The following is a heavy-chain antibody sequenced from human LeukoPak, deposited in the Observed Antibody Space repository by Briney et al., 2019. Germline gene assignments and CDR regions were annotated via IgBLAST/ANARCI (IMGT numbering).Heavy chain of an antibody. CDR2: ISYDGSNK. Sequence: GGSLRLSCAASGFTFSSYAMHWVRQAPGKGLEWVAVISYDGSNKYYADSVKGRFTISRDNSKNTLYLQMNSLRAEDTAVYYCARDPSAASSWLYYYYYGMDVWGQGTTVTASS. CDR3: ARDPSAASSWLYYYYYGMDV. CDR1: GFTFSSYA. V-gene: IGHV3-30-3*01. D-gene: IGHD6-13*01. J-gene: IGHJ6*02.